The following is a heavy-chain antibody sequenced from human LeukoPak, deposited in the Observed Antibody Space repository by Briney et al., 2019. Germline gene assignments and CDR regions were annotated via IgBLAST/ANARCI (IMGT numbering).Heavy chain of an antibody. CDR2: IKTDGTYT. CDR1: GFTFSRLW. CDR3: ASEEGGLDV. Sequence: GGSLRLSCAASGFTFSRLWMHWLPQAPGKGLVWVSRIKTDGTYTSYADSVKGRFTISRDNAKSTLYLQMNALRGEDTAVYYCASEEGGLDVWGQGTTVTVSS. J-gene: IGHJ6*02. V-gene: IGHV3-74*01.